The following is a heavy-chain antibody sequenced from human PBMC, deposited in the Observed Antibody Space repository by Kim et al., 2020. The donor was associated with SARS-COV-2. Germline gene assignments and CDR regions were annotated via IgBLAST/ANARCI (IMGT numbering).Heavy chain of an antibody. J-gene: IGHJ3*02. Sequence: SETLSLTCTVSGYSISSGYYWGWIRQPPGKGLEWIGSIYHSGSTYYNPSLKSRVTISVDTSKNQFSLKLSSVTAADTAVYYCARYDVWRYYDSSDHRDDAFDIWGQGTMVTVSS. V-gene: IGHV4-38-2*02. D-gene: IGHD3-22*01. CDR1: GYSISSGYY. CDR3: ARYDVWRYYDSSDHRDDAFDI. CDR2: IYHSGST.